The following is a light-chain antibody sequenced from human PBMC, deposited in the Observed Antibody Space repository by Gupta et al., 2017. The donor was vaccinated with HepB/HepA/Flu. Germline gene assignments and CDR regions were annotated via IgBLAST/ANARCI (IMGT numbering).Light chain of an antibody. CDR1: QSISSY. CDR3: QQYYSYPLT. Sequence: AIPMTQSPSSFSASAGDRVTITCRASQSISSYLAWYQHKPGKAPKLLIYSASTLQSGVPSRFSGSGSGTDFTLTISCLQPEDFATYYCQQYYSYPLTFGGGTKVEIK. J-gene: IGKJ4*01. V-gene: IGKV1-8*01. CDR2: SAS.